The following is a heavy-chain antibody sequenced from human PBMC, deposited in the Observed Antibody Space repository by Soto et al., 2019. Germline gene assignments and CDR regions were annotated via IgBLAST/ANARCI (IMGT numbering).Heavy chain of an antibody. CDR1: GFTFSSYA. D-gene: IGHD4-17*01. CDR3: AKEPPDYGDYVGFADY. Sequence: GGSLRLSCAASGFTFSSYAMSWVRQAPGKGLEWVSAISGSGGSTYYADSVKGRFTISRDNSKNTLYLQMNSLRAEDTAVYYCAKEPPDYGDYVGFADYWGQGTLVTVSS. V-gene: IGHV3-23*01. J-gene: IGHJ4*02. CDR2: ISGSGGST.